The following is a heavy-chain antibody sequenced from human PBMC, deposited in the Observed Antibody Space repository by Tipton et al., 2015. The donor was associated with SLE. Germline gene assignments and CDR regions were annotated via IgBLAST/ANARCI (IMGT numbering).Heavy chain of an antibody. Sequence: TLSLTCTVSGGSISSHYWSWIRQPPGKGLEWIGYIYYSGSTNYNPSLQSRVTMSVDTSKNQFSLRLSSVTAADTAVYYCVRQVVSIGVADYGMDVWGQGTTVTVSS. J-gene: IGHJ6*02. CDR2: IYYSGST. V-gene: IGHV4-59*08. D-gene: IGHD2-2*01. CDR1: GGSISSHY. CDR3: VRQVVSIGVADYGMDV.